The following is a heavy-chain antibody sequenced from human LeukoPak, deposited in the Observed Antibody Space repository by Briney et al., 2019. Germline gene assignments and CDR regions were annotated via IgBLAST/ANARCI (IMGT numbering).Heavy chain of an antibody. V-gene: IGHV3-23*01. Sequence: PGGSLRLSCAASGFTFSSYAMSWVRQAPGKGLEWVSAISGSGGSTYYADSVKGRFTISRDNSKNTLYLQMNSLRAEDTAVYYCAKDFEQYCGGDCYSPIDYWGQGTLVTVSS. CDR2: ISGSGGST. CDR3: AKDFEQYCGGDCYSPIDY. J-gene: IGHJ4*02. D-gene: IGHD2-21*02. CDR1: GFTFSSYA.